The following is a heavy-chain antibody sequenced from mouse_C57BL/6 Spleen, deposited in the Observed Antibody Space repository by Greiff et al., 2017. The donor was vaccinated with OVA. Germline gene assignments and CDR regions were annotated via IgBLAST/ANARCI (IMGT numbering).Heavy chain of an antibody. D-gene: IGHD2-3*01. Sequence: QVQLQQPGTELVKPGASVKLSCKASGYTFTSYWMHWVKQRPGQGLEWIGNINPSNGGTNYNEKFKSKATLTVDKSSSTAYMQLSSLTSEDSAVYYSARDGYCRTWVAYWGQGTLVTVSA. J-gene: IGHJ3*01. CDR2: INPSNGGT. CDR3: ARDGYCRTWVAY. V-gene: IGHV1-53*01. CDR1: GYTFTSYW.